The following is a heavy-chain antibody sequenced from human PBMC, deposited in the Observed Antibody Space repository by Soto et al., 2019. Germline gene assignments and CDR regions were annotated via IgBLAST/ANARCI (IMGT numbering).Heavy chain of an antibody. CDR3: ARDYYDSSGYPPLYYYYGMDV. CDR1: GYTFTGYY. V-gene: IGHV1-2*04. Sequence: GASVKVSCKASGYTFTGYYMHWVRQAPGQGLEWMGWINPNSGGTNYAQKFQGWVTMTRDTSISTAYMELSRLRSDDTAVYYCARDYYDSSGYPPLYYYYGMDVWGQGTTVTVSS. J-gene: IGHJ6*02. D-gene: IGHD3-22*01. CDR2: INPNSGGT.